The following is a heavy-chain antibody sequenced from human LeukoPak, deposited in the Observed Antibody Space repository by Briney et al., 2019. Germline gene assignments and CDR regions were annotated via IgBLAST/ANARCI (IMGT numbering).Heavy chain of an antibody. V-gene: IGHV3-21*01. CDR2: ISSSSSYI. CDR3: ARDSLGMGVDY. J-gene: IGHJ4*02. Sequence: GGSLRLSCAASGFTFSSYRMNWVRRAPGKGLEWVSSISSSSSYIYYADSVKGRFTISRDNAKNSLYLQMNSLRAEDTAVYYCARDSLGMGVDYWGQGTLVTVSS. D-gene: IGHD7-27*01. CDR1: GFTFSSYR.